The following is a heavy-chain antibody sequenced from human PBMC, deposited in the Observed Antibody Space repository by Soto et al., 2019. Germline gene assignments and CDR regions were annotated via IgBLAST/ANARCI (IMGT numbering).Heavy chain of an antibody. J-gene: IGHJ3*02. D-gene: IGHD3-16*01. CDR2: ITTRSSYI. CDR1: GFTFSSYS. Sequence: GGSLRLSCAASGFTFSSYSMSWVRQAPGKALEWVSSITTRSSYIYYADSLKGRFTLSRDDAENSLYLQMNSLSAEDTAVYYCARENWGSSAFDIWGQGTMVTVSS. CDR3: ARENWGSSAFDI. V-gene: IGHV3-21*01.